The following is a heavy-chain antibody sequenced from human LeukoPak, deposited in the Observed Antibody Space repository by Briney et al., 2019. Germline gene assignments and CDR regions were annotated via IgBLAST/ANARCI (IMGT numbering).Heavy chain of an antibody. CDR3: AKGGGTGYSSSWYSN. V-gene: IGHV3-23*01. CDR2: ISGSGDT. D-gene: IGHD6-13*01. CDR1: GFTFSSYA. J-gene: IGHJ4*02. Sequence: GGSLRLSCAASGFTFSSYAMGWVRQAPGKGLEWVSAISGSGDTYYADSVKGRFTISRDNSKNTLYLQMNSLRPEDTAVYYCAKGGGTGYSSSWYSNWGQGTLVTVSS.